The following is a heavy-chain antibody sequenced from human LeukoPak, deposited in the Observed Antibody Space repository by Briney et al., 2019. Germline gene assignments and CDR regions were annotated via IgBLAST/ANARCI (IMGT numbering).Heavy chain of an antibody. CDR1: GFTFSEHY. J-gene: IGHJ4*02. D-gene: IGHD3-22*01. V-gene: IGHV3-72*01. CDR3: ANIGTYYYDSSGYW. Sequence: GGSLRLSCAASGFTFSEHYMDWVRQAPGEGLEWVGRIKNKANSYTTEYVASVKGRFTFSRDDSKNSLYLQMNSLKTEDTAVYYCANIGTYYYDSSGYWWGQGILVTVSS. CDR2: IKNKANSYTT.